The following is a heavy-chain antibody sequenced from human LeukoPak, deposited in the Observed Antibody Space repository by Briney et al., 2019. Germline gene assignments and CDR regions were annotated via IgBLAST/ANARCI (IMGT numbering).Heavy chain of an antibody. Sequence: GGSLRLSCAASGFTFNTYSMNWVRQAPGKGLEWLSAIGREKSGSWTKSADSVKGRFTISRDNSENTLYLQMNSLRADDTAVYYCARDGRNYYDRSGYYSALAYWGQGTLVTVSS. CDR1: GFTFNTYS. V-gene: IGHV3-NL1*01. CDR2: IGREKSGSWT. D-gene: IGHD3-22*01. CDR3: ARDGRNYYDRSGYYSALAY. J-gene: IGHJ4*02.